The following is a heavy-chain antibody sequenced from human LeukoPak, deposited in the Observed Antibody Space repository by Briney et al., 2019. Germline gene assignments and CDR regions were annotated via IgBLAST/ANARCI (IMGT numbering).Heavy chain of an antibody. CDR3: ARVRSDDVLTAYSRSIHYHLDD. J-gene: IGHJ4*02. CDR2: INPKSGGA. V-gene: IGHV1-2*02. D-gene: IGHD3-9*01. Sequence: GASVKVSCKASGYTFTSYAMNWVRQAPGQGLEWMGWINPKSGGANYAQQFQGRVTMTRDTSITTAYMELSRLKSDDTAVYYCARVRSDDVLTAYSRSIHYHLDDWGQGTLVTVSS. CDR1: GYTFTSYA.